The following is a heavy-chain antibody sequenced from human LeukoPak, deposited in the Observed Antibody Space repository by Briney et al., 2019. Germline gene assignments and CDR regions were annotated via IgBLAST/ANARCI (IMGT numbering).Heavy chain of an antibody. CDR1: EFTFSSYA. CDR3: AKNGDRGAYCSGGTCYPYYYYYMDV. J-gene: IGHJ6*03. V-gene: IGHV3-23*01. CDR2: ISTTGGTT. D-gene: IGHD2-15*01. Sequence: GGSLRLSCAASEFTFSSYATSWVRQAPGRGLEWVSAISTTGGTTYYADSVRGRFTISRDNSRNTLYLQMNSLRAEDTAIYYCAKNGDRGAYCSGGTCYPYYYYYMDVWGKGTTVTISS.